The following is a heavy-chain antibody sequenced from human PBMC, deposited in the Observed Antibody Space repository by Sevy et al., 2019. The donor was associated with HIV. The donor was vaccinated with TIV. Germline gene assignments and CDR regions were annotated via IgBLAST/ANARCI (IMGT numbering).Heavy chain of an antibody. CDR1: GFTFSSFN. J-gene: IGHJ4*02. D-gene: IGHD1-26*01. V-gene: IGHV3-21*06. Sequence: GGSLRLSCAASGFTFSSFNMNWVRQAPGKGLEWVSSISGLSNYIYYADSLKGRFIISRDNAKNTLYLQMNSLRADDTAVYYCARGPPDGSYDYFDYWGQGTLVTVSS. CDR2: ISGLSNYI. CDR3: ARGPPDGSYDYFDY.